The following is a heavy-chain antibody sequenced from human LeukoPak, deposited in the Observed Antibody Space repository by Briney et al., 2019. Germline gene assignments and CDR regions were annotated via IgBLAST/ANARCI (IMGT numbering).Heavy chain of an antibody. CDR3: ARRAGAYSHPYDY. CDR1: GFTFSSYS. CDR2: IISSSSTI. V-gene: IGHV3-48*01. D-gene: IGHD4/OR15-4a*01. J-gene: IGHJ4*02. Sequence: GSLRLSCAASGFTFSSYSMNWVRQAPGKGLEGVSYIISSSSTIYYSDSVKGRFTISRDNAKNSLYLQMNSLRAEDTAVYYCARRAGAYSHPYDYWGQGTLVTVSS.